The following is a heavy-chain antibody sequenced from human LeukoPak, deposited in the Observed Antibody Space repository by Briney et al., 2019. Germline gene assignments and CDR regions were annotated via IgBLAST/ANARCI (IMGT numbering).Heavy chain of an antibody. CDR3: ARGGGYHIDY. CDR1: RGSISSSY. Sequence: SETLSLTCPVSRGSISSSYWSWIRQPPGKGLEWIGYIYCSGSTNYNPSLMSRVNISVDTSKNQFSLKLSSATAAHTAVYYCARGGGYHIDYWGQGTLVTVSS. D-gene: IGHD3-16*02. CDR2: IYCSGST. V-gene: IGHV4-59*01. J-gene: IGHJ4*02.